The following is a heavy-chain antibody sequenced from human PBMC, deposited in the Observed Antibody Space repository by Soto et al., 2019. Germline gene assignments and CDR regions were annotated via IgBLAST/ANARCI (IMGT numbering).Heavy chain of an antibody. J-gene: IGHJ4*02. CDR1: GFAFTSYS. D-gene: IGHD2-15*01. CDR2: IKSDGSSA. Sequence: GLYLRLSFAASGFAFTSYSMHWVRQAPGKGLEWVARIKSDGSSADYADSVRGRFTISRDNAKNTLYLQMNSLSAEDSAVYYCARLVATTYSTRPCACCGQGSLGTVSS. CDR3: ARLVATTYSTRPCAC. V-gene: IGHV3-74*01.